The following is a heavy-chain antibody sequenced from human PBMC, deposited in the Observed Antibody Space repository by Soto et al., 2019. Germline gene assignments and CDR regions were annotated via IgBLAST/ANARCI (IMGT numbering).Heavy chain of an antibody. J-gene: IGHJ4*02. V-gene: IGHV1-2*04. CDR2: INPNSGGT. Sequence: ASVKGSCKASGYTFTGYYMHWVRQAPGQGLEWMGWINPNSGGTNYAQKFQGWVTMTRDTSISTAYMELSRLRSDDTAVYYCARAARTTVANAEFDYWGQGTLVTVSS. CDR1: GYTFTGYY. CDR3: ARAARTTVANAEFDY. D-gene: IGHD4-17*01.